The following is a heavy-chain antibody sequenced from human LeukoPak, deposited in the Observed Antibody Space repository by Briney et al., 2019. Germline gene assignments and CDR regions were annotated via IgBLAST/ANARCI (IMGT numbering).Heavy chain of an antibody. CDR2: MNPNSGNT. Sequence: GASVKVSCKASGYTFTSYDINWVRQATGLGLEWMGWMNPNSGNTGYAQKFQGRVTMTRNTSISTAYMELSSLRSEDTAVYYCARGVGYYYDSSGYRLFDYWGQGTLVTVSS. CDR1: GYTFTSYD. V-gene: IGHV1-8*01. CDR3: ARGVGYYYDSSGYRLFDY. D-gene: IGHD3-22*01. J-gene: IGHJ4*02.